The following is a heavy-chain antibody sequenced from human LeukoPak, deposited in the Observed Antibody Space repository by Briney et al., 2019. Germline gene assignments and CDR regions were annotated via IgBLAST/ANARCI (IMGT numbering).Heavy chain of an antibody. J-gene: IGHJ4*02. D-gene: IGHD3-10*01. CDR1: GDSVSNGNYY. CDR3: ARSQNYYGSGDY. CDR2: IYYTGKT. V-gene: IGHV4-61*03. Sequence: SETLSLTCTVSGDSVSNGNYYWSWLRQPPGKALEWIGYIYYTGKTYHNPSLEGRVTILVDTSRNHFSEKLSSVTAADTAVYYCARSQNYYGSGDYWSQGTLVTVSS.